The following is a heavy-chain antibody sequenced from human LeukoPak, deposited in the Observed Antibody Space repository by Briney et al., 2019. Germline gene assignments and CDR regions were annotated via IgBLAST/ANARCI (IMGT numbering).Heavy chain of an antibody. CDR1: GFTFSNYA. D-gene: IGHD2-2*01. CDR3: ASRPAPSLGPLDY. V-gene: IGHV3-23*01. CDR2: FSGSGGST. J-gene: IGHJ4*02. Sequence: GGSLRLSCAASGFTFSNYAMAWVRQIPGKGLEGVSIFSGSGGSTYYADAVKGRFTVSRDNSKSTLYLHMNNLRVDDTAIYYCASRPAPSLGPLDYWGQGTLVTVSS.